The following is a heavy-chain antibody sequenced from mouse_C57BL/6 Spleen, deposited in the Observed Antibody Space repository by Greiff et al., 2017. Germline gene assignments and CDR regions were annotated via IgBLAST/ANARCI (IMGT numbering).Heavy chain of an antibody. D-gene: IGHD1-1*01. CDR3: AREPVTTVVAFYYYAMDY. CDR2: INPSNGGT. J-gene: IGHJ4*01. V-gene: IGHV1-53*01. Sequence: QVQLQQPGAELVKPGASVKLSCKASGYTFTSYWMHWVKQRPGRGLEWIGNINPSNGGTNYNEKFKSKATLTVDKSSSTAYMQLSSLTSEDSAVYYCAREPVTTVVAFYYYAMDYWGQGTSVTVSS. CDR1: GYTFTSYW.